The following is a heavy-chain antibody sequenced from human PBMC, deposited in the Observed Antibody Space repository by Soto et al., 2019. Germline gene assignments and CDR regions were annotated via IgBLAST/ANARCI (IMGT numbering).Heavy chain of an antibody. CDR1: GFTVSNNF. CDR3: ARDGNGQRGSPH. D-gene: IGHD3-16*01. Sequence: VQLVESGGGLIQAGGSLRLSCAVSGFTVSNNFMMWVRQAPGKGLEWVSLFYSGGSISYADSVKGRFTISRDGSMNMLYLQMNSLTAEDTAVYYCARDGNGQRGSPHWGQGTLVTVSS. V-gene: IGHV3-53*02. CDR2: FYSGGSI. J-gene: IGHJ4*02.